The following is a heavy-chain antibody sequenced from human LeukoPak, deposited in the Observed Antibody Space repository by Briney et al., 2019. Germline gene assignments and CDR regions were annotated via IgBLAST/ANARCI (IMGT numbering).Heavy chain of an antibody. CDR1: GFTFSSYT. Sequence: GGSLRLSCAASGFTFSSYTMNWVRQAPGKGLEYIGFIRTKDFGGTTEYAASVKGRFTISRDDSKSIAYLQIHSLKSEDTAVYYCSRDGLDYYGSGSYRGFDYWGQGTLVTVSS. V-gene: IGHV3-49*04. CDR2: IRTKDFGGTT. J-gene: IGHJ4*02. D-gene: IGHD3-10*01. CDR3: SRDGLDYYGSGSYRGFDY.